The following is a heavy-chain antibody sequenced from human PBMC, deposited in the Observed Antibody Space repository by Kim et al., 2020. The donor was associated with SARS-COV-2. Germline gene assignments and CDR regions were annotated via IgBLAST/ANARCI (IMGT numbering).Heavy chain of an antibody. J-gene: IGHJ4*02. V-gene: IGHV3-48*02. CDR1: GFTFSTYN. CDR3: AARLDY. CDR2: ISSISSTI. Sequence: GGSLRLSCAASGFTFSTYNMKWVRQAPGKGLAWVAYISSISSTIYYADSVKGRFTVSRDNAKNSLYLQMNSLRDEDTAVYYCAARLDYWGQGTRVTVSS. D-gene: IGHD6-6*01.